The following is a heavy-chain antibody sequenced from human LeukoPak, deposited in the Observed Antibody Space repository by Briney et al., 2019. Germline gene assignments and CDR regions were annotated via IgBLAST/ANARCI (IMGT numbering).Heavy chain of an antibody. CDR1: GYTFTSYD. CDR3: ARGSVESSPMETTYYYYGMDV. Sequence: GASVKVSCKASGYTFTSYDINWVRQATGQGLEWMGWMNPNSGNTGYAQKFRGRVTMTRNTSISTAYMELSSLRSEDTAVYYCARGSVESSPMETTYYYYGMDVWGQGTTVTVSS. J-gene: IGHJ6*02. D-gene: IGHD1-7*01. V-gene: IGHV1-8*01. CDR2: MNPNSGNT.